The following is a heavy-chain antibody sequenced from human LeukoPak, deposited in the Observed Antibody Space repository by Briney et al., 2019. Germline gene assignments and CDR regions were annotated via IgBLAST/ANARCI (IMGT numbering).Heavy chain of an antibody. D-gene: IGHD3-22*01. CDR1: GGSICSGNSY. Sequence: SETLSLTCTVSGGSICSGNSYWSWIRQPPGKGLEWVGSINYSGNTYYNPSLKSRVSMSLGTSKNQFSLKLNSVTAADTAVYYCARDLGFDSSGYPWDWGQGTLVTVSS. J-gene: IGHJ4*02. CDR3: ARDLGFDSSGYPWD. V-gene: IGHV4-30-4*01. CDR2: INYSGNT.